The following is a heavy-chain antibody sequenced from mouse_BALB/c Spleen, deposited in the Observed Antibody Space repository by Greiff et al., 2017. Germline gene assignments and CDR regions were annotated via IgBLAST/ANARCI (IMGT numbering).Heavy chain of an antibody. V-gene: IGHV1-7*01. CDR2: INPSTGYT. D-gene: IGHD1-1*01. CDR3: ARGDSRGAMDY. CDR1: GYTFTSYW. J-gene: IGHJ4*01. Sequence: VQLVESGAELAKPGASVKMSCKASGYTFTSYWMHWVKQRPGQGLEWIGYINPSTGYTEYNQKFKDKATLTADKSSSTAYMQLSSLTSEDSAVYYCARGDSRGAMDYWGQGTSVTVSS.